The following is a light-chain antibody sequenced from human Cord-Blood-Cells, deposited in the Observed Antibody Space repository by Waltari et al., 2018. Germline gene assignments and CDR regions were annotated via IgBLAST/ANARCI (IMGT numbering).Light chain of an antibody. CDR2: AAS. V-gene: IGKV1-39*01. CDR3: QQSYSTPIT. Sequence: IQMTQPPSSLSAFVGDRVTITCRASQGISSYLNWYQQKPGKAPKLLIYAASSLQSGVPSRFSGSGSGTDFTLTISSLQPEDFATYYCQQSYSTPITFGQGTRLEIK. CDR1: QGISSY. J-gene: IGKJ5*01.